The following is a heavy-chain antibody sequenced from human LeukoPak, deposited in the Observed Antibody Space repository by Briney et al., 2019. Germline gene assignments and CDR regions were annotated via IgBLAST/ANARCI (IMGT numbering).Heavy chain of an antibody. CDR3: ARTGVVATSYFFDY. CDR1: GGSISSSGYS. V-gene: IGHV4-39*01. Sequence: SETLSLTCTVSGGSISSSGYSWGWIRQPPGKGLEWIGILYSGGSTQYNPSLKSRVTMSGDTSKNQFSLKVSSVTAADTAVYYCARTGVVATSYFFDYWGQGILVTVSS. D-gene: IGHD5-12*01. CDR2: LYSGGST. J-gene: IGHJ4*02.